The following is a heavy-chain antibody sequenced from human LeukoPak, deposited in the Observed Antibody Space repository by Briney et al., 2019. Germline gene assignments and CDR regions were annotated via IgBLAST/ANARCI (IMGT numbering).Heavy chain of an antibody. J-gene: IGHJ5*02. D-gene: IGHD6-13*01. CDR3: ARSSGYSSSGGLNWFDT. CDR1: GGSISSYY. V-gene: IGHV4-59*08. CDR2: IHYSGST. Sequence: PSETLSLTCTVSGGSISSYYWSLIRQPPGKGLEWIGYIHYSGSTNYNPSLKSRVTISVDTSKNQFSLKLSSVTAADTAVYYCARSSGYSSSGGLNWFDTWGQGTLVTVSS.